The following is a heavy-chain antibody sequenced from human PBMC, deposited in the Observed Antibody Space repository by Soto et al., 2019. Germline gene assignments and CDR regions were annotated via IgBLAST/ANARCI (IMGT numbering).Heavy chain of an antibody. D-gene: IGHD3-22*01. CDR2: IYHSGST. V-gene: IGHV4-38-2*01. J-gene: IGHJ3*02. Sequence: SETLALTCAVSGYSISSGYYRGWVRPPPGKGLEWIGSIYHSGSTYYNPSLKSRVTISVDTSKKQFSLKLSSVTAADKAVYYCARVRYYYDSSGYSCYDAFDIRGQGTMVNVSS. CDR1: GYSISSGYY. CDR3: ARVRYYYDSSGYSCYDAFDI.